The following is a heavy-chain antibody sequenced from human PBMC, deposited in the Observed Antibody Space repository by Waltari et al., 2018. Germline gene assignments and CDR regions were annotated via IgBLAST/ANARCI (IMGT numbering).Heavy chain of an antibody. D-gene: IGHD1-26*01. CDR2: ISSSSSYI. CDR1: GFPFSSYS. V-gene: IGHV3-21*01. J-gene: IGHJ4*02. CDR3: ARDGARTTFDY. Sequence: EVQLVESGGGLVKPGGSLRLSCAASGFPFSSYSLNWVRQAPGKGLEWVSSISSSSSYIYYADSVKGRFTISRDNAKNSLYLQMNSLRAEDTAVYYCARDGARTTFDYWGQGTLVTVSS.